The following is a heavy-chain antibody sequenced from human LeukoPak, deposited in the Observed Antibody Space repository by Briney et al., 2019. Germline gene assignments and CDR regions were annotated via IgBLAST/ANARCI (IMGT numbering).Heavy chain of an antibody. V-gene: IGHV4-39*01. Sequence: SETLSLTCTVSGGSISSSSYYWGWIRQPPGKGLEWIGSIYYSGSTYYNPSLKSRVTISVDTSKNQFSLKLSSVTAADTAVYYCARQMFNFWSGSTLNWFDPWGQGTLVTVSS. D-gene: IGHD3-3*01. CDR2: IYYSGST. CDR3: ARQMFNFWSGSTLNWFDP. J-gene: IGHJ5*02. CDR1: GGSISSSSYY.